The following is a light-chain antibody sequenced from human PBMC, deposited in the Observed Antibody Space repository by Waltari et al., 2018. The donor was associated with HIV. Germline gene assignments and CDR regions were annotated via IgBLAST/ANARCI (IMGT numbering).Light chain of an antibody. Sequence: EIVLTQSPGTLSLSPGERATLSCRANQSVSRNFLAWYHQKPGQAPRLLIYGASTRAPGIPDRFSGTGSGTDFTLTISRLEPEDFGVFYCQQYGSSREYTFGQGTKLEIK. V-gene: IGKV3-20*01. CDR1: QSVSRNF. J-gene: IGKJ2*01. CDR2: GAS. CDR3: QQYGSSREYT.